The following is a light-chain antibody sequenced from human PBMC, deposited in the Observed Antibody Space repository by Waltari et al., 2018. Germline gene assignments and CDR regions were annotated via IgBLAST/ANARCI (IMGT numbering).Light chain of an antibody. J-gene: IGLJ3*02. CDR3: ASWDDSLNGHWV. V-gene: IGLV1-44*01. CDR1: ASNIGGNL. CDR2: RSD. Sequence: QSVLTQPPSASGTPGQRVTISCSGRASNIGGNLVTWYQQLPGKAPKLLIDRSDQRPSGVPDRFSGSKTGTSASLAISGLQSDDEADYFCASWDDSLNGHWVFGGGTKVTVL.